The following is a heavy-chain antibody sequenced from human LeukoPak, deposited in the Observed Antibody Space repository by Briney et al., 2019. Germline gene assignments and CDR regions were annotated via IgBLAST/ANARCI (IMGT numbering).Heavy chain of an antibody. V-gene: IGHV3-23*01. CDR3: VEIDDSSGYYYRRDY. J-gene: IGHJ4*02. CDR1: GFTFSSYA. Sequence: SGGSLRLSCAASGFTFSSYAMSWVRQAPGKGLEWVSAISGSGGSTYYADSVKGRFTISRDNSKNTLYLQMNSLRAEDTAVYYCVEIDDSSGYYYRRDYWGQGTLVTVSS. D-gene: IGHD3-22*01. CDR2: ISGSGGST.